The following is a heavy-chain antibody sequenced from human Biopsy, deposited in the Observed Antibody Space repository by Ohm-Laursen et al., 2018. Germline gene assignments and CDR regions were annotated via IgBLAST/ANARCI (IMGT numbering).Heavy chain of an antibody. V-gene: IGHV4-59*01. CDR1: GESMGTYY. Sequence: TLSLTCTVSGESMGTYYWTWIRQPPGKGLEWIVSLYYSGTTNKNPSLKSRVTISVDTSKRQFYLELSSVTAADTAIYYCARVRGGFLEWFDYWGQGTLITVSS. CDR2: LYYSGTT. CDR3: ARVRGGFLEWFDY. D-gene: IGHD3-3*01. J-gene: IGHJ5*01.